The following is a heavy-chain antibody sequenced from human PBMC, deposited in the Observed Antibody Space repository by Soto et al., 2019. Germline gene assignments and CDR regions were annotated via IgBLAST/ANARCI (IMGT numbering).Heavy chain of an antibody. CDR3: AKSRTKLYYFDY. Sequence: PGGSLRLSCAASGFTFSSYAMSWVRQAPGKGLEWVSAISGSGGSTYYADSVKGRFTISRDNSKNTLYLQMNSLRVEDTAVYYCAKSRTKLYYFDYWGQGTLVTVSS. CDR2: ISGSGGST. V-gene: IGHV3-23*01. CDR1: GFTFSSYA. J-gene: IGHJ4*02. D-gene: IGHD2-2*01.